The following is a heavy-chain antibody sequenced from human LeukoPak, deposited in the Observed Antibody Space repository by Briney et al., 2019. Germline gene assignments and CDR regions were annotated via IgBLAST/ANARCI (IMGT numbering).Heavy chain of an antibody. Sequence: GGSLRLSCAASGFTFNDYGMHYGMHWVRQAPGKGLEWVSCISSSSSYLYYADSVKGRFTISRDNAKNSLYLQMNSLRAEDTAVYYCARDLGGEEDYWGQGTLVTVSS. V-gene: IGHV3-21*01. CDR3: ARDLGGEEDY. J-gene: IGHJ4*02. CDR1: GFTFNDYG. CDR2: ISSSSSYL. D-gene: IGHD3-10*01.